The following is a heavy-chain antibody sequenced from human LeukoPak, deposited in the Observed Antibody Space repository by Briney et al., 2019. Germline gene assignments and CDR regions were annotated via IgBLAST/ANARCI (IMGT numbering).Heavy chain of an antibody. V-gene: IGHV3-48*03. J-gene: IGHJ4*02. D-gene: IGHD2-2*01. CDR3: AKESLRVVPSATFDY. CDR2: ISSSGSTI. CDR1: GFTFSSYE. Sequence: GGSLRLSCATSGFTFSSYEMTWVRQAPGKGLEWVSYISSSGSTIYYADSVKGRFTISRDNAKNSLYLQMHSLRAEDTAVYYCAKESLRVVPSATFDYWGQGTLVTVSS.